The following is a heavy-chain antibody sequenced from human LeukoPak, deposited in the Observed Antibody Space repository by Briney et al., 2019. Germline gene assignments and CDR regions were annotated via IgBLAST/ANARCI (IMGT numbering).Heavy chain of an antibody. CDR2: ISSSGSTI. D-gene: IGHD6-19*01. V-gene: IGHV3-48*04. CDR3: ARDPEQWLVYYYYYYMDV. J-gene: IGHJ6*03. Sequence: GGSLRLSCAASGFTFSTYRMSWVRQAPGKGLEWVSYISSSGSTIYYADSVKGRFTISRDNAKNSLYLQMNSLRAEDTAVYYCARDPEQWLVYYYYYYMDVWGKGTTVTVSS. CDR1: GFTFSTYR.